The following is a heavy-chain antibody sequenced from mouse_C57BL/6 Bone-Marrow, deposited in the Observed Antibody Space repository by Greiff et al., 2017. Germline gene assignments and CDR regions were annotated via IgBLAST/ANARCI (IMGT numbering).Heavy chain of an antibody. CDR1: GYTFTSYG. CDR2: IYPRSGNT. J-gene: IGHJ1*03. CDR3: ARSPGSSPYWYFDV. V-gene: IGHV1-81*01. D-gene: IGHD1-1*01. Sequence: QVTLKESGAELARPGASVKLSCKASGYTFTSYGISWVKQGTGQGLEWIGEIYPRSGNTYYNEKFKGKATLTADKSSSTAYMELRSLTSEDSAVYFCARSPGSSPYWYFDVWGTGTTVTVSS.